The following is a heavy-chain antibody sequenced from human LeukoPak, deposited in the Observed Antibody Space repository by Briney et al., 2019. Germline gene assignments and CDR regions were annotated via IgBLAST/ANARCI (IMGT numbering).Heavy chain of an antibody. D-gene: IGHD2-15*01. Sequence: ASVTVSCKASRYTFPSYFMHLVRPAPGQGLAWMGIINSRGGATVYPQKFQSRVTITRGTSTSTVYMELSSLTSGDTAVYYCARETIVAGRGNLQHWGQGTLVTVSS. V-gene: IGHV1-46*01. CDR3: ARETIVAGRGNLQH. CDR1: RYTFPSYF. J-gene: IGHJ1*01. CDR2: INSRGGAT.